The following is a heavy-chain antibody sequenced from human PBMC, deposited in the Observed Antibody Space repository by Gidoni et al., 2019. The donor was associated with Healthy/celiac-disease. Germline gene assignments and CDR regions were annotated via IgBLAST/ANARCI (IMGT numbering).Heavy chain of an antibody. CDR1: GFTVSRNY. CDR3: ARDKGSGWHNWFDP. Sequence: EVQLVESGGGLVQPGGSLRLSCAASGFTVSRNYMSWVRQAPGKGLEWVSVIYSGGSTYYADSVKGRFTISRHNSKNTLYLQMNSLRAEDTAVYYCARDKGSGWHNWFDPWGQGTLVTVSS. D-gene: IGHD6-19*01. V-gene: IGHV3-53*04. J-gene: IGHJ5*02. CDR2: IYSGGST.